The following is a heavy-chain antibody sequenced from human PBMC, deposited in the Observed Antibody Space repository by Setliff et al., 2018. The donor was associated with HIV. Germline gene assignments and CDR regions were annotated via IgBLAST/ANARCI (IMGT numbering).Heavy chain of an antibody. CDR2: INPNSGAT. Sequence: GESLKVSCKASGYTFSGYYLHWVRRAPGQGLEWMGWINPNSGATNYAQSFQGRVTMTRDTSISTAYMDLSSLTSDDTAVYYCALASIVSTARWNHWGRGTTVTVSS. J-gene: IGHJ4*02. D-gene: IGHD1-26*01. CDR1: GYTFSGYY. V-gene: IGHV1-2*02. CDR3: ALASIVSTARWNH.